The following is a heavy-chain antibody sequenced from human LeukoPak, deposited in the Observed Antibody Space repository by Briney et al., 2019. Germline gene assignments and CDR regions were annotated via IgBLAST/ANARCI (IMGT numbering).Heavy chain of an antibody. CDR1: GITVSSNF. CDR2: MNSGGGT. V-gene: IGHV3-66*01. Sequence: PGGSLRLSCAASGITVSSNFMSWVRQAPGKGLEWVSLMNSGGGTYYADSVKGRFAISRGNSKNTLYLQMNSLRAEDTAVYYCARDSGLTVTTLDAFDIWGQGTMVTVSS. J-gene: IGHJ3*02. D-gene: IGHD4-17*01. CDR3: ARDSGLTVTTLDAFDI.